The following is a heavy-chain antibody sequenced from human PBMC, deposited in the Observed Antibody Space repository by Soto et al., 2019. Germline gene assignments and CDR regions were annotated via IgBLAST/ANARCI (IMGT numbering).Heavy chain of an antibody. CDR2: IKSKTDGGTT. Sequence: GGSLRLSCAASGFTFSNAWMSWVRQAPGKGLEWVGRIKSKTDGGTTDYAAPVKGRFTISRDDSKNTLYLQMNSLKTEATAVYYCTTDPHIVVVPAATLVKAWGRGTLVTVSS. D-gene: IGHD2-2*01. CDR1: GFTFSNAW. CDR3: TTDPHIVVVPAATLVKA. V-gene: IGHV3-15*01. J-gene: IGHJ5*02.